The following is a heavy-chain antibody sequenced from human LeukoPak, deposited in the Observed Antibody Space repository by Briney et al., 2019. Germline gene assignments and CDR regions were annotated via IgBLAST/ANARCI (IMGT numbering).Heavy chain of an antibody. CDR2: MNEYGSEK. V-gene: IGHV3-7*01. J-gene: IGHJ4*02. D-gene: IGHD2-2*01. CDR3: ARVLYGSRVNVIDS. Sequence: PGGSLTLSCAASGFTFSNYWINWVRQAPGKGLEWVANMNEYGSEKYYVDSVRGRFTISRDNAENSLFLHMSSLRVEDTAVYRCARVLYGSRVNVIDSWGPGTLVTVSS. CDR1: GFTFSNYW.